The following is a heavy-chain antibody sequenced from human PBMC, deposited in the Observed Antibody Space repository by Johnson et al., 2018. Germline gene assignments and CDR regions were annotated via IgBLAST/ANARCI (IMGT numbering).Heavy chain of an antibody. J-gene: IGHJ6*02. V-gene: IGHV3-23*04. CDR3: AKDPSNYYYGMDV. Sequence: VQLVQSGGGVVQPGRSLRLSCAASGFTFSSYGMHWVRQAPGKGLEWVSAISGSGESTYYTKSVKGRFTISRDNSKNTLYLQMNSLRAEDTAVDYCAKDPSNYYYGMDVWGQGTTVTVSS. CDR2: ISGSGEST. CDR1: GFTFSSYG. D-gene: IGHD4-11*01.